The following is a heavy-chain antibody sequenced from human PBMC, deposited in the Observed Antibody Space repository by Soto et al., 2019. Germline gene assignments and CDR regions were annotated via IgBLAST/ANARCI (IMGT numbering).Heavy chain of an antibody. V-gene: IGHV4-59*12. CDR1: GGSISSYY. D-gene: IGHD3-10*01. CDR2: IYYSGST. CDR3: ARVDYYGSGSYYNPPQYYFDY. J-gene: IGHJ4*02. Sequence: SETLSLTCTVSGGSISSYYWSWIRQPPGKGLEWIGYIYYSGSTNYNPSLKSRVTISVDTSKNQFSLKLSSVTAADTAVYYCARVDYYGSGSYYNPPQYYFDYWGQGTLVTVSS.